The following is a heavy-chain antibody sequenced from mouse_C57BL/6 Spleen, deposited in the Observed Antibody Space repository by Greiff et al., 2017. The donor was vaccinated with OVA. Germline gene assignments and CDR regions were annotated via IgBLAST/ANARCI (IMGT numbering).Heavy chain of an antibody. CDR2: INPSTGGT. CDR1: GYSFTGYY. D-gene: IGHD1-1*01. J-gene: IGHJ4*01. Sequence: EVQLQQSGPELVKPGASVKISCKASGYSFTGYYMNWVKQSPEKSLEWIGEINPSTGGTTYNQKFKAKATLTVDKSSSTAYMQLKSLTSEDSAVYYCARTDYYGSSYEAMDYWGQGTSVTVSS. CDR3: ARTDYYGSSYEAMDY. V-gene: IGHV1-42*01.